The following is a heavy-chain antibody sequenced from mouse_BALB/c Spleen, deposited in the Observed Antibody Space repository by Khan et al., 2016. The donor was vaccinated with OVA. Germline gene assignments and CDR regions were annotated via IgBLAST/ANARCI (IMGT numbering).Heavy chain of an antibody. CDR1: GYTFINYW. Sequence: VQLKQSGAELAKPGASVKMSCKASGYTFINYWILWVKQRPGQGLEWIGYINPSTGYTEYNQNFKDKATLTADKSSSTAYMQLSSLTSEDSAVYYCARRGLRWDFDYWVQGTTLTVSS. CDR2: INPSTGYT. V-gene: IGHV1-7*01. CDR3: ARRGLRWDFDY. J-gene: IGHJ2*01. D-gene: IGHD1-1*01.